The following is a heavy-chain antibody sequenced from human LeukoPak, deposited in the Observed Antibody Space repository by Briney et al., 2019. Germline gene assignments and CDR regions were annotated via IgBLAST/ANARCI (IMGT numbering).Heavy chain of an antibody. CDR3: ASGPWGPPLDV. CDR2: INPNSGDT. J-gene: IGHJ6*04. CDR1: GYTFTGYY. V-gene: IGHV1-2*02. Sequence: SVKVSCKASGYTFTGYYMHWVRQAPAQGPEWMGCINPNSGDTNFAQKFQGRVTMTRDTSISTAYMELSRLRSDDTAVYYCASGPWGPPLDVWGKGTTVTVSS. D-gene: IGHD7-27*01.